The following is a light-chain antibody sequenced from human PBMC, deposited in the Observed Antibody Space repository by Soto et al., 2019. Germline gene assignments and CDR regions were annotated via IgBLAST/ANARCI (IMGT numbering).Light chain of an antibody. J-gene: IGLJ1*01. CDR2: EVS. Sequence: QSALTQPASVSGSPGQSITISCTGTSSDVGGHNYVSWYQQHPGKAPKFMIFEVSNRPSGVSNRFSGSKSGNTASLTISGLQAEDEAEYYCSSYTNINTRACVFGTGTKLTVL. CDR3: SSYTNINTRACV. CDR1: SSDVGGHNY. V-gene: IGLV2-14*01.